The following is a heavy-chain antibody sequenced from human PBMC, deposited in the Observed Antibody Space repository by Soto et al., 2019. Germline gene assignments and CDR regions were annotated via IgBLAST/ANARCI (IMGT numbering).Heavy chain of an antibody. D-gene: IGHD2-15*01. CDR1: GYSFTSYW. CDR2: IYPGDSDT. Sequence: GESLKLSCKGSGYSFTSYWIGWVRQMPGKGLEWMGIIYPGDSDTRYSPSFQGQVTISADKSISTAYLQWSSLKASDTAMYYCARLDCSGGSCYPYYYYYGMDVWGQGTTVTVSS. CDR3: ARLDCSGGSCYPYYYYYGMDV. V-gene: IGHV5-51*01. J-gene: IGHJ6*02.